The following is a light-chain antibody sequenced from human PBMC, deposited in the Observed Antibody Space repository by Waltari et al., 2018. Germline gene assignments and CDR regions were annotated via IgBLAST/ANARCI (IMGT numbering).Light chain of an antibody. Sequence: QPALTQPPSVSGTPGQTVTISCSGSSSNIGSNTVNWYQVLPGSAPRLFIHNNNQRPSDVQARYSGSKSGTSASLAISGLPSEDEADYYCGGCDDTLTGPYVFGSGTKVIVL. J-gene: IGLJ1*01. CDR3: GGCDDTLTGPYV. V-gene: IGLV1-44*01. CDR2: NNN. CDR1: SSNIGSNT.